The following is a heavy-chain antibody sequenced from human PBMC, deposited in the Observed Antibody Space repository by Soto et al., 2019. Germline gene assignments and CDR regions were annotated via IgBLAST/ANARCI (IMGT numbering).Heavy chain of an antibody. CDR3: ARQAGYDILTGYEAWFDP. J-gene: IGHJ5*02. Sequence: QLQLQESGSGLVKPSQTLSLTCAVSGGSISSGGYSWSWIRQPPGKGLEWIGYIYHSGSTYYNPSLKSRITISVDRSKNQFSLKLSSVTAADTAVYYCARQAGYDILTGYEAWFDPCGQGTLVTVSS. D-gene: IGHD3-9*01. V-gene: IGHV4-30-2*01. CDR2: IYHSGST. CDR1: GGSISSGGYS.